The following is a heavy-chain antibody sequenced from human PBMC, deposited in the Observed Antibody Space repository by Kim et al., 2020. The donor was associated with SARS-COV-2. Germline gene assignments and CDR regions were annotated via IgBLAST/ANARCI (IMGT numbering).Heavy chain of an antibody. CDR2: ISSSSGYI. J-gene: IGHJ4*02. D-gene: IGHD3-3*01. CDR1: GFTFSSYS. CDR3: ARSRRSPWSAYDY. V-gene: IGHV3-21*01. Sequence: GGSLRLSCAASGFTFSSYSMNWVRQAPGKGLEWVSSISSSSGYIYYAHSVKGLFTISRDNAKNSLYLQMNSLRAEDTAVYYCARSRRSPWSAYDYWGQGT.